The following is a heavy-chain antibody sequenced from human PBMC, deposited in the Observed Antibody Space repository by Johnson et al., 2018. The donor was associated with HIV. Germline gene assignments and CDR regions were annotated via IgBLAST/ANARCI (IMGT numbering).Heavy chain of an antibody. Sequence: VQLVESGGGVVQPGRSLRLSCAASGFTFDDYAMHWVRQAPGKGLEWVSLISWDGGSTYYADSVKGRFTISRDNAKNSLYLQMNSLRAEDTAVYYCARDREDSSSSDAFDIWGQGTMVTVSS. V-gene: IGHV3-43D*03. CDR3: ARDREDSSSSDAFDI. D-gene: IGHD6-6*01. CDR1: GFTFDDYA. J-gene: IGHJ3*02. CDR2: ISWDGGST.